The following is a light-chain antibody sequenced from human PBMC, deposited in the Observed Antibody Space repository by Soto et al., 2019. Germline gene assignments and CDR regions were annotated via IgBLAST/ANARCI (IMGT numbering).Light chain of an antibody. CDR1: SSNIGSNT. J-gene: IGLJ1*01. CDR3: AAWDDSLNGRYV. CDR2: SDN. Sequence: QSVLTQPPSASGTPGQRVTISCSGSSSNIGSNTVNWYQQLPGTAPKLLIYSDNQRPSGVPDRFSGSKSGTSASLAISGLRSEDEADYHCAAWDDSLNGRYVFGTGTKLTVL. V-gene: IGLV1-44*01.